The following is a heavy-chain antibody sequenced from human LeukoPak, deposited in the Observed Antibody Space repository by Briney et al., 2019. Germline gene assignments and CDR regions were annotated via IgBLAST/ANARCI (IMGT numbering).Heavy chain of an antibody. V-gene: IGHV1-69*04. Sequence: ASVKVSCKASGGTFSSYAISWVRQAPGQGPEWMGRIIPILGIANYAQKFQGRVTITADKSTSTAYMELSSLRSEDTAVYYCAIYVDSSSWYEAFDIWGQGTMVTVSS. J-gene: IGHJ3*02. D-gene: IGHD6-13*01. CDR1: GGTFSSYA. CDR2: IIPILGIA. CDR3: AIYVDSSSWYEAFDI.